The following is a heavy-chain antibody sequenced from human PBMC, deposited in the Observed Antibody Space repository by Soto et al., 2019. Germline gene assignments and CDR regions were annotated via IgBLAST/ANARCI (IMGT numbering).Heavy chain of an antibody. Sequence: GSLRLSCAASGFTFSNYAMTWVRQAPGKGLEWVSGMSGSGGSTYHIDSVKGRFTISRDNSKRTLYLQMNSLRAEDTAVYYCAKLSDFWSGYFDYWGQGTLVTVSS. CDR3: AKLSDFWSGYFDY. V-gene: IGHV3-23*01. D-gene: IGHD3-3*01. J-gene: IGHJ4*02. CDR1: GFTFSNYA. CDR2: MSGSGGST.